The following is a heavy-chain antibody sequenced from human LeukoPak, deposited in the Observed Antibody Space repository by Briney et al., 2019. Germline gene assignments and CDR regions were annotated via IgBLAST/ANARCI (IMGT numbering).Heavy chain of an antibody. V-gene: IGHV1-69*05. CDR2: IIPIFGTA. J-gene: IGHJ6*03. CDR1: GGTFSSYA. D-gene: IGHD2-2*01. CDR3: AREDSYQLPSYYYYYYMDV. Sequence: SVKVSCKASGGTFSSYAISWVRQAPGQGLEWMGRIIPIFGTANYAQKFQGRVTITTDESASTAYMELSSLRSEDTAVYYCAREDSYQLPSYYYYYYMDVGGKGITVTVSS.